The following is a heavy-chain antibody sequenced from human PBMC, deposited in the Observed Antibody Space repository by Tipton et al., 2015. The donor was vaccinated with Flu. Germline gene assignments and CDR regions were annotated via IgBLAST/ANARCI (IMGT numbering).Heavy chain of an antibody. CDR2: ISAYNGNT. D-gene: IGHD2-15*01. Sequence: QVQLVQSGAEVKKPGSSVKVSCKASGGTFSSYAISWVRQAPGQGLEWMGWISAYNGNTNYAQKLQGRVTMTTDTSTSTAYMELRSLRSDDTAVYYCARDVGFVVVVADDAFDIWGQGTMVTVSS. CDR3: ARDVGFVVVVADDAFDI. V-gene: IGHV1-18*01. J-gene: IGHJ3*02. CDR1: GGTFSSYA.